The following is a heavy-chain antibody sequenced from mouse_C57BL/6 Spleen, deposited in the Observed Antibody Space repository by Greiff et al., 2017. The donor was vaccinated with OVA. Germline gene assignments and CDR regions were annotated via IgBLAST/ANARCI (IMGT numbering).Heavy chain of an antibody. J-gene: IGHJ2*01. D-gene: IGHD3-3*01. CDR3: ASGDAGDY. Sequence: EVKLQESGGGLVKPGGSLKLSCAASGFTFSDYGMHWVRQAPEKGLEWVAYISSGSSTIYYADTVKGRFTISRDNAKNTLFLQMTSLRSEDTAMYYCASGDAGDYWGQGTTLTVSS. CDR2: ISSGSSTI. CDR1: GFTFSDYG. V-gene: IGHV5-17*01.